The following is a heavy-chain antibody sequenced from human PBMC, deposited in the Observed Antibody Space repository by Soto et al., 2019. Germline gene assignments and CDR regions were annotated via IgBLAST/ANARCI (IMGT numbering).Heavy chain of an antibody. D-gene: IGHD3-9*01. Sequence: ASVKVSCKASGYTFTSYGISWVRQAPGQGLEWMGWISAYNGNTNYAQKLQGRVTMTTDTSTSTAYMELRSLRSDDTAVYYCARDFARRYDILPGYQSGGWYYYYGMDVWGQGTTVTVSS. CDR1: GYTFTSYG. CDR3: ARDFARRYDILPGYQSGGWYYYYGMDV. CDR2: ISAYNGNT. J-gene: IGHJ6*02. V-gene: IGHV1-18*01.